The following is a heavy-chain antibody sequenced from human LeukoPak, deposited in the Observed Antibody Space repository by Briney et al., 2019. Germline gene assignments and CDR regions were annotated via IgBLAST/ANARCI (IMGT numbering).Heavy chain of an antibody. D-gene: IGHD6-13*01. V-gene: IGHV1-69*06. Sequence: SVKVSCKASGGTFSSYAISWVRHAPGQGLEWMGRIIPIFGTANYAQKFQGRVTITADKSTSTAYMELSSLRSEDTAVYYCARDRIAAAGTPAPHFDYWGQGALVTVSS. CDR3: ARDRIAAAGTPAPHFDY. CDR1: GGTFSSYA. J-gene: IGHJ4*02. CDR2: IIPIFGTA.